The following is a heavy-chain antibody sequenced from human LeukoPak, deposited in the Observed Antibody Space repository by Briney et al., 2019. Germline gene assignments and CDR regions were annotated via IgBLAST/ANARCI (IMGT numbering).Heavy chain of an antibody. J-gene: IGHJ6*03. V-gene: IGHV4-4*07. CDR3: ARQDIVVVPAAKDYYYYMDV. CDR2: IYTSGST. Sequence: PSETLSLTCTVSGGSISSDDWSWIRRPAGKGLEWIWRIYTSGSTNYNPSLKSRVTMSVDTSKNQFSLKLSSVTAADTAVYYCARQDIVVVPAAKDYYYYMDVWGKGTTVTVSS. CDR1: GGSISSDD. D-gene: IGHD2-2*01.